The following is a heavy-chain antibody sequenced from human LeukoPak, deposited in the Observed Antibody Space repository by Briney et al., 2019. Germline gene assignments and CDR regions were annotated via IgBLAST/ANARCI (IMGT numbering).Heavy chain of an antibody. CDR2: ISYDGSNK. CDR3: ARSEDCSSTSCYGDYYYYYMDV. J-gene: IGHJ6*03. CDR1: GFTFSSYA. Sequence: TGGSLRLSCAASGFTFSSYAMHWVRQAPGKGLEWVAVISYDGSNKYYADSVKGRFTISRDNSKNTLYLQMNSLRAEDTAVYYCARSEDCSSTSCYGDYYYYYMDVWGKGTTVTVSS. V-gene: IGHV3-30*04. D-gene: IGHD2-2*01.